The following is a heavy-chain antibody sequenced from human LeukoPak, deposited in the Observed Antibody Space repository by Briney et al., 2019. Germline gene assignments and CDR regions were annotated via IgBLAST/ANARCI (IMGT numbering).Heavy chain of an antibody. CDR1: GGSISSSSYY. CDR2: IYYSGST. CDR3: ASYSSDWYFFDY. V-gene: IGHV4-39*01. J-gene: IGHJ4*02. Sequence: PSETLSLTCTVSGGSISSSSYYWAWIRQPPGKGLEWIGTIYYSGSTYYNPSLKSRVTVSVDTSKNQFSLKLSSVTAADTAVYYCASYSSDWYFFDYWGQGTLVTVSS. D-gene: IGHD6-19*01.